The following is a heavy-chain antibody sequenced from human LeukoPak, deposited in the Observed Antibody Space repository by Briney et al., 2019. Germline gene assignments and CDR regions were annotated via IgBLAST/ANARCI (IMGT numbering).Heavy chain of an antibody. V-gene: IGHV1-69*01. J-gene: IGHJ5*02. CDR2: IIPIFGTA. CDR1: GGTFSSYA. CDR3: ARDLKFGDYDPLTHWFDP. D-gene: IGHD3-16*01. Sequence: SVEVSCKASGGTFSSYAISWVRQAPGQGLEWMGGIIPIFGTANYAQKFQGRVTITADESTSTAYMELSSLRSEDTAVYYCARDLKFGDYDPLTHWFDPWGQGTLVTVSS.